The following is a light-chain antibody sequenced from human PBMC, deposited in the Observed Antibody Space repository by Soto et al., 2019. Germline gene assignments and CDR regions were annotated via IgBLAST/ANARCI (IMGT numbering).Light chain of an antibody. CDR2: SAS. Sequence: EIVMTQSPATLSVSPGERATLSCRASQSVSSSHLAWYQQKPGQAPRLLIYSASSRATGIPDRFSGSGSGTDFTLTISRLEPEDFAVYYCQQYGSSPSWTFGQGTKVDIK. CDR3: QQYGSSPSWT. V-gene: IGKV3-20*01. J-gene: IGKJ1*01. CDR1: QSVSSSH.